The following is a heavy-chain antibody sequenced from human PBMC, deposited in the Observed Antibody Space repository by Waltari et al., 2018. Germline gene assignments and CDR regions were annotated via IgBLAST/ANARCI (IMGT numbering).Heavy chain of an antibody. J-gene: IGHJ4*02. CDR2: IYYSGST. CDR1: GGSISSSSYY. CDR3: ARAAAAGHFDY. Sequence: QLQLQESGPGLVKPSETLSLTCTVSGGSISSSSYYWGWIRQPPGKGLECIGSIYYSGSTYYNPSLKSRVTISVDTSKNQFSLKLSSVTAADTAVYYCARAAAAGHFDYWGQGTLVTVSS. V-gene: IGHV4-39*07. D-gene: IGHD6-13*01.